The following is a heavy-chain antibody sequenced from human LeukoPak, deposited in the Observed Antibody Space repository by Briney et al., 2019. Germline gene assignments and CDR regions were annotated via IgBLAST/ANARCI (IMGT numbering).Heavy chain of an antibody. CDR2: IYTSGST. J-gene: IGHJ4*02. Sequence: PSETLSLTCTVSGGSISSYYWSWIRQPAGKGLEWIGRIYTSGSTNCNPSLKSRVTMSVDTSKSQFSLNLSSVTAADTAVYFCARDPDYYDPGYWGQGTLVTVSS. V-gene: IGHV4-4*07. CDR3: ARDPDYYDPGY. D-gene: IGHD3-22*01. CDR1: GGSISSYY.